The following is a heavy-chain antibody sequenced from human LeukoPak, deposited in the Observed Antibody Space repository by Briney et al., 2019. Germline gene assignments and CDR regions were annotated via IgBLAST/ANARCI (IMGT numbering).Heavy chain of an antibody. CDR1: GFTFSSYA. J-gene: IGHJ4*02. CDR2: ISSNGGST. V-gene: IGHV3-64D*09. D-gene: IGHD5-24*01. CDR3: VKDPSDGYFDY. Sequence: GGSLRLSCSASGFTFSSYAMHWVRHAPGKGVEYVSAISSNGGSTYYADSVKGRFTISRDNSKNTLYLQMSSLRPEDTAVYYCVKDPSDGYFDYWGQGTLVTVSS.